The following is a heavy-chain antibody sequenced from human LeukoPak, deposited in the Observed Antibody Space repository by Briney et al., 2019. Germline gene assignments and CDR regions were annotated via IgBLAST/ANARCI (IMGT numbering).Heavy chain of an antibody. Sequence: PGGSLRLSCAASGFTFDDYAMHWVRQAPGKGLEWVSGISWNSGSIGYADSVKGRFTISRDNAKNSLYLQMNSLRAEDTALYYCAKDTSAWVAAAGMNMGYYFDYWGQGTLVTVSS. J-gene: IGHJ4*02. CDR1: GFTFDDYA. D-gene: IGHD6-13*01. V-gene: IGHV3-9*01. CDR3: AKDTSAWVAAAGMNMGYYFDY. CDR2: ISWNSGSI.